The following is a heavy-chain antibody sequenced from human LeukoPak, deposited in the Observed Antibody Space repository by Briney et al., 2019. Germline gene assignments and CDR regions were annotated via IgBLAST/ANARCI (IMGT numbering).Heavy chain of an antibody. V-gene: IGHV5-51*01. D-gene: IGHD5-18*01. CDR1: GYSFTSYW. CDR3: ARHGGYSYGQNWFDP. J-gene: IGHJ5*02. Sequence: GEPLKISCKGSGYSFTSYWIGWVRQMPGKGLEWMGIIYPGDSDTRYSPSFQGQVTISADKSISTAYLQWSSLKASDTAMYYCARHGGYSYGQNWFDPWGQGTLVTVSS. CDR2: IYPGDSDT.